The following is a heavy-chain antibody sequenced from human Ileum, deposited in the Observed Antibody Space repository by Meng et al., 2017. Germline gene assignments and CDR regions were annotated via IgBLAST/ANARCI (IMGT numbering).Heavy chain of an antibody. CDR2: IDSDGINT. D-gene: IGHD4-11*01. V-gene: IGHV3-20*04. J-gene: IGHJ4*02. CDR1: GFIFEEFG. Sequence: GGSLRLSCAASGFIFEEFGMTWVRQAPGKGLEWVSGIDSDGINTHYAESVKGRFTMSRDNAKNSVYLQIYSLRVDDSAISYCARNRGYSSIWYEDYWGRGTPVTVSS. CDR3: ARNRGYSSIWYEDY.